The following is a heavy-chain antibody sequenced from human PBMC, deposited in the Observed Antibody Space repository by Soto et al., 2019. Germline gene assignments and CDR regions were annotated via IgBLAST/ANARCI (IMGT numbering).Heavy chain of an antibody. CDR1: GFTFSSYC. V-gene: IGHV3-33*01. CDR2: IWFDGTDK. CDR3: ARENQSNSDMGLDY. J-gene: IGHJ4*02. D-gene: IGHD1-1*01. Sequence: GGSLRLSGAACGFTFSSYCMHWVRQAPCKGLEWLAVIWFDGTDKHYADPVRGRFTISRDNFKNTLYLQMNGLRAEDTALYYCARENQSNSDMGLDYFGQRTPVAFSS.